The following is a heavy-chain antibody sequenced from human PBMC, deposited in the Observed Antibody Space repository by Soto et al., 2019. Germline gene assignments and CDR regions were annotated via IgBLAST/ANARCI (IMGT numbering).Heavy chain of an antibody. D-gene: IGHD2-15*01. CDR1: GYTFTSYG. J-gene: IGHJ4*02. CDR2: ISAYNGNT. CDR3: ARDSKRGPYCSGGSCGA. V-gene: IGHV1-18*04. Sequence: QVQLVQSGAEVKKPGASVKVSCKASGYTFTSYGISWVRQAPGQGLEWMGWISAYNGNTNYAQKLQGRVTMTTDTSTSPVYMELRSLRSDDTAVYYCARDSKRGPYCSGGSCGAWGQGTLVTVSS.